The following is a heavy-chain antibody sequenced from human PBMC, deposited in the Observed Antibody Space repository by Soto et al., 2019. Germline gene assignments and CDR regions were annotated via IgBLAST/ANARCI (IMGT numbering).Heavy chain of an antibody. D-gene: IGHD1-1*01. CDR1: RVTVRSSY. CDR2: LYPGTDT. CDR3: ARSRYNGTYSGRFLDY. Sequence: PGWGRRISCAAGRVTVRSSYLTRFRQTPVKGLQSVAILYPGTDTVYADSVKGRFTISRDSSKNALCLQMHSLRAEHTAMDFCARSRYNGTYSGRFLDYWGQGSLGTACS. V-gene: IGHV3-53*01. J-gene: IGHJ4*02.